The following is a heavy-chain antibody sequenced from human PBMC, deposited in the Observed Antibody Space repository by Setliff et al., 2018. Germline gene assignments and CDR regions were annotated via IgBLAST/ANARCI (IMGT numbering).Heavy chain of an antibody. D-gene: IGHD3-22*01. CDR2: IHYSGST. J-gene: IGHJ4*02. V-gene: IGHV4-39*01. CDR3: ARQGRKSDSRGFYYWTDFDY. Sequence: SETLSLTCTVSAGSISSSSYYWGWIRQPPGKGLEWIATIHYSGSTYYNPSLKSRVTTPVDTSKNQFSLKLSSVTAADTAVYYCARQGRKSDSRGFYYWTDFDYWGQGALVTVSS. CDR1: AGSISSSSYY.